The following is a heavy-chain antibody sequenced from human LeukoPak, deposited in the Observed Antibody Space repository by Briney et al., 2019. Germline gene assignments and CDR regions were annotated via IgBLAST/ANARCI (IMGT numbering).Heavy chain of an antibody. J-gene: IGHJ4*02. D-gene: IGHD6-13*01. Sequence: ASVKVSCKVSGYTFTDYYMHWVQQAPGKGLEWMGLVDPEDGETIYAEKFQGRVTITADTSTDTAYMEPSSLRSEDTAVYYCATDLIIAAAGTEDYWGQGTLVTVSS. V-gene: IGHV1-69-2*01. CDR2: VDPEDGET. CDR1: GYTFTDYY. CDR3: ATDLIIAAAGTEDY.